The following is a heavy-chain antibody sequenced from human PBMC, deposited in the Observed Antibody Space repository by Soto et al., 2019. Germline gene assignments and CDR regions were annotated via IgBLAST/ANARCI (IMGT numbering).Heavy chain of an antibody. J-gene: IGHJ4*02. Sequence: PGGSLRLSCASSGFTFSNAWMSWVRQAPGKGLEWVGRIKSKTDGGTTDYAAPVKGRFTISRDDSKNTLYLQINSLKTEDTAVYYCQGSCGGDCYLFDYWGQGTLVTVPS. CDR1: GFTFSNAW. V-gene: IGHV3-15*01. CDR2: IKSKTDGGTT. D-gene: IGHD2-21*02. CDR3: QGSCGGDCYLFDY.